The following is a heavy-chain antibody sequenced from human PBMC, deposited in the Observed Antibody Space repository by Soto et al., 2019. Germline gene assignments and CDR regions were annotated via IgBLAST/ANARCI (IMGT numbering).Heavy chain of an antibody. CDR3: ARAPRGYYDFWSGYLSSYYYFDY. CDR2: IIPIFGTA. Sequence: ASVKVSCKASGGNFSSYAISWVRQAPGQGLEWMGGIIPIFGTANYAQKFQGRVTITADESTSTAYMALSSLRSEDTAVYYCARAPRGYYDFWSGYLSSYYYFDYWGQGTLVTVSS. V-gene: IGHV1-69*13. J-gene: IGHJ4*02. CDR1: GGNFSSYA. D-gene: IGHD3-3*01.